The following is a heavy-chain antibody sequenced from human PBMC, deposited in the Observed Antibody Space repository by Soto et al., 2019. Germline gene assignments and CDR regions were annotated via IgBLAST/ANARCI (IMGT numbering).Heavy chain of an antibody. CDR3: AKDPRYNSGWAPYYYYGMDV. V-gene: IGHV3-30*18. D-gene: IGHD6-19*01. Sequence: PGGSLRLSCVASGFTFSSYGMHWVRQAPGKGLEWVAVISYDGSNKYYADSVKGRFTISRDNSKNTLYVQMNSLRAADTAVYYCAKDPRYNSGWAPYYYYGMDVWGQGTTVTVSS. CDR2: ISYDGSNK. J-gene: IGHJ6*02. CDR1: GFTFSSYG.